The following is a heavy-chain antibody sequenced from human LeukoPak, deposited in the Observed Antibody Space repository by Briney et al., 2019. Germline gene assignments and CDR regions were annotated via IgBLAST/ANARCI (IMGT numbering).Heavy chain of an antibody. Sequence: GGSLRLSCAASGFTFSRFGMNWVRQAPGKGLEWVSYISSTGSPIYYADSVKGRFTISRDNAKNSLYLQMNSLRDDDTAVYYCAQKGGTDYWGQGTLVTVSS. CDR1: GFTFSRFG. J-gene: IGHJ4*02. CDR3: AQKGGTDY. CDR2: ISSTGSPI. V-gene: IGHV3-48*02. D-gene: IGHD2-15*01.